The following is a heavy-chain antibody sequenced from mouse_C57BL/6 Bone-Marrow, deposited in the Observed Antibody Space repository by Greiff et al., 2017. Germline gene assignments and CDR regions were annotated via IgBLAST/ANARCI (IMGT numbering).Heavy chain of an antibody. CDR1: GYTFTSYW. CDR3: ARDLRGY. Sequence: QQSCKASGYTFTSYWMDWVKQRPGQGLEWIGNIYPSDSEPHYNQKFKDKATLTVDNSSSTAYMQLSSLTSEDSAVYYCARDLRGYWGQGTTLTVSS. J-gene: IGHJ2*01. V-gene: IGHV1-61*01. CDR2: IYPSDSEP.